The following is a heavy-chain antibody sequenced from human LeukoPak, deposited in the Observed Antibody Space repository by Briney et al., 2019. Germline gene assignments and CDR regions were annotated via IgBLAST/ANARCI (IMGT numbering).Heavy chain of an antibody. D-gene: IGHD2-15*01. V-gene: IGHV3-23*01. Sequence: GVSLRLSCAASGFNFNTYAMSCVRQDPGEGPEWVTAISSTGHNKYYADYVKCRFTISRDNSKNAQYLQINSLRVDDTGICYWAKDLSHGRSCNCEGWFDPWGRGTQVSVFS. J-gene: IGHJ5*02. CDR2: ISSTGHNK. CDR3: AKDLSHGRSCNCEGWFDP. CDR1: GFNFNTYA.